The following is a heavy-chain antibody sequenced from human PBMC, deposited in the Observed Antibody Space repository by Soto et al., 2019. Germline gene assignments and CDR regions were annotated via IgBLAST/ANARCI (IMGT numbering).Heavy chain of an antibody. CDR1: GGSISSSSYY. V-gene: IGHV4-39*01. Sequence: SETLSLTCTVSGGSISSSSYYWGWIRQPPGKGLEWIGSIYYSGSTYYNPSLKSRVTISVDTSKNQFSLKLSSVTAADTAVYYCARLGGAAQHRREWELLVFDYWGQGTLVTVSS. CDR3: ARLGGAAQHRREWELLVFDY. D-gene: IGHD1-26*01. CDR2: IYYSGST. J-gene: IGHJ4*02.